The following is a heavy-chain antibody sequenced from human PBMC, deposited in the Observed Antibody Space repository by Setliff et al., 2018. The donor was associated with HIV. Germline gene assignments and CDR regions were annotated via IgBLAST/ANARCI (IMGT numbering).Heavy chain of an antibody. CDR2: ISGSGGST. V-gene: IGHV3-23*01. D-gene: IGHD6-19*01. Sequence: QPGGSLRLSCAASGFTFSNYAMSWVRQAPGKALEWVSSISGSGGSTYYADSVKGRFTISRDNSKNTLSLQMNSLRAEDTAVYYCAKDLGTYSSGRALDSWGQGALVTVSS. CDR3: AKDLGTYSSGRALDS. CDR1: GFTFSNYA. J-gene: IGHJ4*02.